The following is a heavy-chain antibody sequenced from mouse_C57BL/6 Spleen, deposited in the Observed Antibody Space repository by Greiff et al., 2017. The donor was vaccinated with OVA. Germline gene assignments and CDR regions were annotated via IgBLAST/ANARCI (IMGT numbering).Heavy chain of an antibody. J-gene: IGHJ4*01. V-gene: IGHV5-9-1*02. CDR2: ISSGGDYI. CDR3: TRDREYYGSSIYAMDY. D-gene: IGHD1-1*01. Sequence: EVHLVESGAGLVKPGGSLKLSCAASGFTFSSYAMSWVRQTPEKRLEWVAYISSGGDYIYYADTLKGPFTISRDNARNTLYLQMSSMKSEDAAMYYCTRDREYYGSSIYAMDYWGQGTSVTVSS. CDR1: GFTFSSYA.